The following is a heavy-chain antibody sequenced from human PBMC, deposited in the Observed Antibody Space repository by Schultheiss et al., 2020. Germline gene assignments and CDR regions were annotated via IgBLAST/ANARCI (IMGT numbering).Heavy chain of an antibody. CDR3: ARQVAAAGSLEYCQH. J-gene: IGHJ1*01. V-gene: IGHV4-39*01. CDR2: IYYSGST. Sequence: SETLSLTCTVSGGSISSGGYYWSWIRQHPGKGLEWIGYIYYSGSTYYNPSLKSRVTISVDTSKNQFSLKLSSVTAADTAVYCCARQVAAAGSLEYCQHWGQGSLVTVAS. D-gene: IGHD6-13*01. CDR1: GGSISSGGYY.